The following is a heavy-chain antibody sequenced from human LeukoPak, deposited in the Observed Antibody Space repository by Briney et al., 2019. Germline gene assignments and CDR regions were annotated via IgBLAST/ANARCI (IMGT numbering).Heavy chain of an antibody. Sequence: GGSLRLSCAASGFTFSSYTIKWVRQAPGKGLEHVSAIISNGGSTHYTDSVKGRFSIFRDNSKNTVSLQMGSLSPDDMAVYYCARVKMGVTINDYYYYYMDVWGRGTTVTVSS. CDR3: ARVKMGVTINDYYYYYMDV. V-gene: IGHV3-64*02. J-gene: IGHJ6*03. CDR2: IISNGGST. D-gene: IGHD1-26*01. CDR1: GFTFSSYT.